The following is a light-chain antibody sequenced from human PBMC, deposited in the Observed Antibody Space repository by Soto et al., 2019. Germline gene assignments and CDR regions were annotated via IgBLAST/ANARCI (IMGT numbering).Light chain of an antibody. V-gene: IGKV1-39*01. J-gene: IGKJ1*01. CDR1: QTVNTY. CDR3: QQGYSNPWT. Sequence: DIQMTQSPSSLSASPGDRVTITCRASQTVNTYLHWYQQKPGKAPKLLIYAASNLQSGVPSRFSGSGSGTNFTLSLNSLQPEDFATYYCQQGYSNPWTFGQGTKVDIK. CDR2: AAS.